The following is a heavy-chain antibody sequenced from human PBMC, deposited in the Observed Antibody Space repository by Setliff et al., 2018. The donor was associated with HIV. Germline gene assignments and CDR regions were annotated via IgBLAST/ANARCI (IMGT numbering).Heavy chain of an antibody. CDR3: ARVALFWSGPYNWFDP. J-gene: IGHJ5*02. CDR2: INPSDDSR. CDR1: GYTFTNFY. Sequence: GASVKVSCKASGYTFTNFYMHWVRQAPGQGLEWMGIINPSDDSRTYAQKFQGRVTMTRDTSTSTVYMELSSLRSEDTAVYYCARVALFWSGPYNWFDPWGQGTLVTVSS. V-gene: IGHV1-46*01. D-gene: IGHD3-3*01.